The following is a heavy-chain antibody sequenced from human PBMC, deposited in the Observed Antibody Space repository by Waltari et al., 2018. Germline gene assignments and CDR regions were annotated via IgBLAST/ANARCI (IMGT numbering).Heavy chain of an antibody. V-gene: IGHV4-59*01. D-gene: IGHD6-13*01. CDR3: AGGYSSSWYVLDYYYGMDV. CDR1: GGSISSYY. Sequence: QVQLQESGPGLVKPSETLSLTCTVSGGSISSYYWSWIRQPPGKGLEWIGYLYYSWSTNYNPSLMSRVTISVDTSKNQFSLKLSSVTAADTAVYYCAGGYSSSWYVLDYYYGMDVWGQGTTVTVSS. J-gene: IGHJ6*02. CDR2: LYYSWST.